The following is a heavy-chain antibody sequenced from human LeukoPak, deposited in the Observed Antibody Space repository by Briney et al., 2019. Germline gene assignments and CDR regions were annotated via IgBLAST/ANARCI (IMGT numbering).Heavy chain of an antibody. J-gene: IGHJ2*01. Sequence: GGSLILSCAASGFTFDNYGMSWVRQAPGKGLEWVSGINWNGGSTGYADSVKGRFTISRDNAKNSLYLQMSSLRAEDTALYHCARDVRGYSYGYWYFDLWGSGTLVTVSS. CDR2: INWNGGST. CDR3: ARDVRGYSYGYWYFDL. CDR1: GFTFDNYG. V-gene: IGHV3-20*01. D-gene: IGHD5-18*01.